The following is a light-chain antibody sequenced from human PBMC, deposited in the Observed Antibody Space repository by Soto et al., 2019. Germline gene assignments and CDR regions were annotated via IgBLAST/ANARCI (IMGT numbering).Light chain of an antibody. V-gene: IGLV2-14*01. J-gene: IGLJ2*01. Sequence: QSVLTQPASVSGSPGQSISISCTGTSSDVGGHKYVSWYQQHPGKAPKLIIYEVSNRPSGVSHRFSGSKSGNTASLTISGLQAEDEADYYCSSYTSSGTLDFGGGTKVTVL. CDR2: EVS. CDR3: SSYTSSGTLD. CDR1: SSDVGGHKY.